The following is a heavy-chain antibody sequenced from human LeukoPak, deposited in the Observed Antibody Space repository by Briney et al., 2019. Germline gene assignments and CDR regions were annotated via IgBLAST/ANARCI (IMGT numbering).Heavy chain of an antibody. CDR3: ARSYSSGWLGSFDY. V-gene: IGHV3-30-3*01. Sequence: GGSLRLSCAASGVTFSSYAMHWVRQAPGKGLEWVAVISYDGSNKYYADSVKGRFTISRDNSKNTLYLHMNSLRAEDTAVYYCARSYSSGWLGSFDYLGQGAMVTVSS. D-gene: IGHD6-19*01. CDR2: ISYDGSNK. CDR1: GVTFSSYA. J-gene: IGHJ4*02.